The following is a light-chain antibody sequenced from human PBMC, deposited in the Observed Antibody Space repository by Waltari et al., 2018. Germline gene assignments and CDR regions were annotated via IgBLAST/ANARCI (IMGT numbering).Light chain of an antibody. Sequence: QSALTQPPSVSGSPGQSTTISCTGTSRDVGNYKRLSWYQQHPGKAPKLMIYAVSKRPSGVSDRFSGSKSGDMASLTITGLQPEDEAEYFCSSYAGSSKGVFGGGTKVTVL. CDR3: SSYAGSSKGV. V-gene: IGLV2-23*02. J-gene: IGLJ2*01. CDR2: AVS. CDR1: SRDVGNYKR.